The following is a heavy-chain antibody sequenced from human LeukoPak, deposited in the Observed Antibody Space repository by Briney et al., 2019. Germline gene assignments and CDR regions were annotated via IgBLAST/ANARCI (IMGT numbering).Heavy chain of an antibody. CDR3: TKEAEGGPLYSPWNWFDP. CDR1: GFTFSSYG. Sequence: PGGSLRLSCAASGFTFSSYGMHWVRQAPGKGLEWVAFIRYDGSNKYYADSVKGRFTISRDNSKNTLYLQMNSLRTEDKAVYYSTKEAEGGPLYSPWNWFDPWGQGTLVTVSS. J-gene: IGHJ5*02. CDR2: IRYDGSNK. D-gene: IGHD4-11*01. V-gene: IGHV3-30*02.